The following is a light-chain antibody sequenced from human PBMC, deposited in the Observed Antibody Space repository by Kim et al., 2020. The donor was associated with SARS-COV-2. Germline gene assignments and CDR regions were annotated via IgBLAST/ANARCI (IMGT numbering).Light chain of an antibody. Sequence: ASVGDRVIITCRASQSISSWLAWFQQKPGKAPNLLIYKASGLQSAVPSRFSGSGSGTEFTLTINSLQPDDFATYYCQQYNNYPWTFGQGTKVDIK. J-gene: IGKJ1*01. CDR3: QQYNNYPWT. CDR2: KAS. V-gene: IGKV1-5*03. CDR1: QSISSW.